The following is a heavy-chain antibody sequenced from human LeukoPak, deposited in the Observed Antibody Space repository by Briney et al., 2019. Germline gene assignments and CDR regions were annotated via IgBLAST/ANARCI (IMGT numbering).Heavy chain of an antibody. CDR2: IIPIFGTA. V-gene: IGHV1-69*13. CDR3: ARQMTYGDYGFDWFDP. D-gene: IGHD4-17*01. Sequence: SVKVSCKASGGTFSSYAISWVRQAPGQGLEWMGGIIPIFGTANYAQKFQGRVTITADESTSTAYMELSSLRSEDTAGYYCARQMTYGDYGFDWFDPWGQGTLVTVSS. J-gene: IGHJ5*02. CDR1: GGTFSSYA.